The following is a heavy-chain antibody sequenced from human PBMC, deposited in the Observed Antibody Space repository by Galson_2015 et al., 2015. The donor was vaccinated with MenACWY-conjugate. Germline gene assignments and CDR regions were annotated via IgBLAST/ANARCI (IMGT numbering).Heavy chain of an antibody. J-gene: IGHJ4*02. CDR1: GFSLSTSGVG. V-gene: IGHV2-5*02. D-gene: IGHD2-21*02. Sequence: PALVKPTQTLTLTCTFSGFSLSTSGVGVGWIRQPPGKALEWLALIYWDDDKRYSPSLKSRLTITKDTSKNQVVLTMTNMDPVDTATYYCAHSRGFDPYCGGDCYLIFDYWGQGTLVTVSS. CDR3: AHSRGFDPYCGGDCYLIFDY. CDR2: IYWDDDK.